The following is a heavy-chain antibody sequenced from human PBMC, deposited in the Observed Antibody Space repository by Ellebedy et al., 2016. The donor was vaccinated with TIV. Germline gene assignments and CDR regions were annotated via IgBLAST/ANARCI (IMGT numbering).Heavy chain of an antibody. CDR1: GGSVSRDTYY. Sequence: SETLSLXXTVSGGSVSRDTYYWGWIRQPPGKGLEWIGAIYYSGSTYYNPSLKSRVTISADTSKNQFSLKLSSVTTADTAVYYCASERSQDNAFDIWGQGTMVTVSS. CDR3: ASERSQDNAFDI. J-gene: IGHJ3*02. V-gene: IGHV4-39*01. CDR2: IYYSGST.